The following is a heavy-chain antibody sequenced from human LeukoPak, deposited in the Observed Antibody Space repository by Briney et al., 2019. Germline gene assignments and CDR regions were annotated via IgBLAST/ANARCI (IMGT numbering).Heavy chain of an antibody. CDR3: ARQYGDYFDY. J-gene: IGHJ4*02. CDR2: ICSGDIT. V-gene: IGHV3-53*01. CDR1: GFTVSSKY. Sequence: GGSLRLSCAASGFTVSSKYMSWVRQAPGKGLEWVSLICSGDITYYADSVKGRFTISRDNSKNTPYLQMNSLRAEDTAVYYCARQYGDYFDYWGQGTLVTVSS. D-gene: IGHD4-17*01.